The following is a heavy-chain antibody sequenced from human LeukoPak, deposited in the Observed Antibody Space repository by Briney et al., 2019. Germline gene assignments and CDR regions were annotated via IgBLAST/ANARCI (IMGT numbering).Heavy chain of an antibody. CDR2: INTGNGNT. V-gene: IGHV1-3*04. CDR1: GYTFTSYA. J-gene: IGHJ4*02. CDR3: ARDDTSTPSY. Sequence: ASVKVSCKASGYTFTSYAMHWVRQAPGQRLEWMGWINTGNGNTKYSQKFQGRLTFTKDTSASTASLKLSSVTAADTAVYYCARDDTSTPSYWGQGTLVTVSS. D-gene: IGHD1-1*01.